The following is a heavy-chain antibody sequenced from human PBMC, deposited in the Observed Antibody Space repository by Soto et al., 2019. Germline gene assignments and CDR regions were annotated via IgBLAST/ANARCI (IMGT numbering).Heavy chain of an antibody. Sequence: SETLSLTCAVYGGSFSGYYWSWIRQPPGKGLEWIGEINHSGSTNYNPSLKSRVTISVDTSKNHFSLKLSSVTAADTAVYYCAREGRWFGELFWDYYYYGMDVWGQGTTVTVSS. V-gene: IGHV4-34*01. CDR3: AREGRWFGELFWDYYYYGMDV. CDR1: GGSFSGYY. J-gene: IGHJ6*02. D-gene: IGHD3-10*01. CDR2: INHSGST.